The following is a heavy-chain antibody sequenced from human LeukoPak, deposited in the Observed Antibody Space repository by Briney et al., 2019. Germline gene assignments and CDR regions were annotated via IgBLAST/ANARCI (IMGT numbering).Heavy chain of an antibody. J-gene: IGHJ4*02. CDR2: INYSGTT. D-gene: IGHD3-10*01. V-gene: IGHV4-39*01. CDR3: ARHYMGSYYNHGLDS. Sequence: SETLSLTCIVSGGSISSSTYYWGWIRQTPGKGLEWIGSINYSGTTYYNPSPKSRVTISVDTSKNQFSLRLSSATAADTAVYYCARHYMGSYYNHGLDSWGQGTLVTVSS. CDR1: GGSISSSTYY.